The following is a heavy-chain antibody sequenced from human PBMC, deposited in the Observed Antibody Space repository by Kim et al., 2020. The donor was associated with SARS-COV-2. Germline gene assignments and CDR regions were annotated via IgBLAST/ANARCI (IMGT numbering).Heavy chain of an antibody. J-gene: IGHJ3*02. V-gene: IGHV3-74*01. CDR3: AREGYSSRDDAFDI. D-gene: IGHD6-13*01. CDR2: INSDGSST. CDR1: GFTFSSYW. Sequence: GGSLRLSCAASGFTFSSYWMHWVRQAPGKGLVWVSRINSDGSSTSYADSVKGRFTISRDNAKNTLYLQMNSLRAEDTAVYYCAREGYSSRDDAFDIWGQGTMVTVSS.